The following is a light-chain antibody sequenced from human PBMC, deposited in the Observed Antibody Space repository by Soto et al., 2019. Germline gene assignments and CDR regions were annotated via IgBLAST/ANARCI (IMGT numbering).Light chain of an antibody. V-gene: IGLV1-51*01. CDR2: DNN. J-gene: IGLJ6*01. CDR3: GTWDSSLSALNV. Sequence: QSVLTQPPSVSAAPGQKVTISCSGSSSNIGNNYVSWYQQLPGTAPKLLIYDNNKQPSGIPDRFSGSKSGTSATLGITGLQTGDEADYYCGTWDSSLSALNVFGSGTKVTVL. CDR1: SSNIGNNY.